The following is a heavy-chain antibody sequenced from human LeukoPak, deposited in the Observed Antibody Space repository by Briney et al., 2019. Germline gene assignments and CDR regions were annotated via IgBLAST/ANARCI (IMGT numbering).Heavy chain of an antibody. J-gene: IGHJ4*02. D-gene: IGHD1-26*01. CDR1: AFTFSDYS. CDR3: ARDRLTSGSYFFDY. CDR2: ISGRNSTI. Sequence: GGSLRLSCAASAFTFSDYSMNWVRQAPGKGLEWISYISGRNSTIYYADSVRGRFTISRDNAKNSMYLQMNSLRAEDTAVYYCARDRLTSGSYFFDYWGQGTLVTVSS. V-gene: IGHV3-48*01.